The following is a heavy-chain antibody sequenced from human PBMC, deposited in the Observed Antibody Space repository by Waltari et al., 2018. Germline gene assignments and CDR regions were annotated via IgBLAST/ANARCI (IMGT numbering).Heavy chain of an antibody. CDR1: GGSISSGGYY. CDR2: IYYSGST. Sequence: QVQLQESGPGLVKPSQTLSLTCTVSGGSISSGGYYWSWIRQHPGKGLEWIGYIYYSGSTYYNPSLKSRVTISVDTSKNQFSLKLSSVTAADTAVYYCARGVRDSSSSVSVFDYWGQGTLVTVSS. V-gene: IGHV4-31*03. J-gene: IGHJ4*02. CDR3: ARGVRDSSSSVSVFDY. D-gene: IGHD6-6*01.